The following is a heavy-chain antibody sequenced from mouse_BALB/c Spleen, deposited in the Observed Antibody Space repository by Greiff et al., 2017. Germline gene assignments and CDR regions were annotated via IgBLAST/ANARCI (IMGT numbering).Heavy chain of an antibody. D-gene: IGHD2-1*01. V-gene: IGHV5-12-2*01. J-gene: IGHJ3*01. Sequence: EVKLVESGGGLVQPGGSLKLSCAASGFTFSSYTMSWVRQTPEKRLEWVAYISNGGGSTYYPDTVKGRFTISRDNAKNTLYLQMSSLKSEDTAMYYCAREDGNYAFAYWGQGTLVTVSA. CDR3: AREDGNYAFAY. CDR2: ISNGGGST. CDR1: GFTFSSYT.